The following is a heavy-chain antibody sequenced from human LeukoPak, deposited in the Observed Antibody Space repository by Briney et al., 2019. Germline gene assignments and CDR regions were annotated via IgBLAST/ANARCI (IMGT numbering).Heavy chain of an antibody. V-gene: IGHV3-64*01. CDR3: ARDRRTYYYGMDV. D-gene: IGHD3-10*01. CDR1: GFTFSSYG. CDR2: ISDNGGRT. Sequence: GGSLRLSCAASGFTFSSYGMHWVRQAPGKGLEYVSAISDNGGRTYYANSVKGRFTISRDNSKNTLYLQMGSLRAEDTAVYYCARDRRTYYYGMDVRGQGTMVTVSS. J-gene: IGHJ6*02.